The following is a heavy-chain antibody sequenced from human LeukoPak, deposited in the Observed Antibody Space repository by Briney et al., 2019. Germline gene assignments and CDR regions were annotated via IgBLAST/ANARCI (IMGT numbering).Heavy chain of an antibody. D-gene: IGHD3-3*01. V-gene: IGHV3-9*01. CDR1: GFTFDDYA. CDR2: ISWNSGII. CDR3: AKDTGTLRITVFGVAPYGMDV. J-gene: IGHJ6*02. Sequence: GGSLRLSCAASGFTFDDYAMHWVRQAPGKGLEWVSGISWNSGIIDYADSVRGRFTISRDNAKNSLYLQMNSLRAEGTALYYCAKDTGTLRITVFGVAPYGMDVWGQGTPVTVSS.